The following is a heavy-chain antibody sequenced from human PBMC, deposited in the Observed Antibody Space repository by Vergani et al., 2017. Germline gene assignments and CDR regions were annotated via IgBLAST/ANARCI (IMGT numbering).Heavy chain of an antibody. Sequence: EVQLVQSGAEVPKPGESLKISCKGSGYRFTNYWIGWVRQMPGKGLEWMGIIYPGDSDTRYSPSFQGQVTISVDKSISTAYLQWSSLKASDTAMYYCARHGGYSDYDFDYWGQGTLVTVSS. CDR2: IYPGDSDT. J-gene: IGHJ4*02. D-gene: IGHD5-12*01. V-gene: IGHV5-51*01. CDR3: ARHGGYSDYDFDY. CDR1: GYRFTNYW.